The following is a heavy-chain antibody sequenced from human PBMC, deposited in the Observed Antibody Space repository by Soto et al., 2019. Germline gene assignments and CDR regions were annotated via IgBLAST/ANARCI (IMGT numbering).Heavy chain of an antibody. CDR2: IIPIFGTA. Sequence: SVKVSCKASGGTFSSYAISWVRQAPGQGLEWMGGIIPIFGTANYAQKFQGRVTITADESTSTAYMELSSLRSDDTAVYYCARVPYSSSRAGYYYYGMDVWGQGTTVTVSS. J-gene: IGHJ6*02. CDR1: GGTFSSYA. V-gene: IGHV1-69*13. D-gene: IGHD6-6*01. CDR3: ARVPYSSSRAGYYYYGMDV.